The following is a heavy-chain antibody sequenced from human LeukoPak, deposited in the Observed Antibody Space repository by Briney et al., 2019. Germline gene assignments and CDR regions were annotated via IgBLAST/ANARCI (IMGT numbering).Heavy chain of an antibody. Sequence: GSSVKVSCKASGGTFSSYAISWVRQAPGQGLECMGGIIPIFGTANYAQKFQGRVTITADESTSTAYMELSSLRSEDTAVYYCAASYGDYAWFDPWGQGTLVTVSS. CDR2: IIPIFGTA. CDR1: GGTFSSYA. CDR3: AASYGDYAWFDP. D-gene: IGHD4-17*01. V-gene: IGHV1-69*01. J-gene: IGHJ5*02.